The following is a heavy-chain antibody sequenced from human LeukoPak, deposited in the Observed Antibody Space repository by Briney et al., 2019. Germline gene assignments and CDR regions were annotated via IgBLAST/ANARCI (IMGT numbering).Heavy chain of an antibody. J-gene: IGHJ3*02. CDR1: GGSISSSSYY. CDR3: ARAFQPFEHYYDSSGYTAFDI. Sequence: SETLSLTCTVSGGSISSSSYYWGWIRQPPGKGLEWIGSIYYSGSTYYNPSLKSRVTISVDTSKNQFSLKLSSVTAADTAVYYCARAFQPFEHYYDSSGYTAFDIWGQGTMVTVSS. CDR2: IYYSGST. D-gene: IGHD3-22*01. V-gene: IGHV4-39*07.